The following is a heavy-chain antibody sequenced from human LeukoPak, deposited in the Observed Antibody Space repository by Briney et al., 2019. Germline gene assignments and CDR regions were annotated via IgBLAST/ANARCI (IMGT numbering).Heavy chain of an antibody. Sequence: SETLSLTCAVSGGSISSGDYYWSWIRQPPGKGLEWVGYIYYSGSTYYNPSLKGRVTISVDTSKNQFSLKLSSVTAADTAVYYCARLQREGSGSAFDYWGQGTLVTVSS. D-gene: IGHD3-10*01. J-gene: IGHJ4*02. V-gene: IGHV4-30-4*02. CDR1: GGSISSGDYY. CDR3: ARLQREGSGSAFDY. CDR2: IYYSGST.